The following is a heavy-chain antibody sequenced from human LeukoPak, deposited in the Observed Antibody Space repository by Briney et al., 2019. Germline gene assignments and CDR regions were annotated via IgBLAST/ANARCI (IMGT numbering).Heavy chain of an antibody. V-gene: IGHV3-21*01. CDR2: ISSSSSYI. J-gene: IGHJ4*02. D-gene: IGHD5-18*01. Sequence: GGSLRLSCAASGFTFSSYSMNWVRQAPGKGLEWVSSISSSSSYIYYADSVKGRFTISRDNAKNSLYLQMNSLRAEDTAVYYCARDYRSYGQPVPVDYWGRGTLVTVSS. CDR1: GFTFSSYS. CDR3: ARDYRSYGQPVPVDY.